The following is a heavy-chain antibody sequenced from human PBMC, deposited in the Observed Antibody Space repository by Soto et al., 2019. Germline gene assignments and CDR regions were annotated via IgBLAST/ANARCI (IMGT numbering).Heavy chain of an antibody. D-gene: IGHD2-2*01. CDR3: ARGQVKWCSSTSCRGSYFDY. J-gene: IGHJ4*02. V-gene: IGHV4-34*01. CDR2: INHSGST. CDR1: GGSFSGYY. Sequence: SETLSLTCAVYGGSFSGYYWSWIRQPPGKGLEWIGEINHSGSTNYNPSLKSRVTISVDTSKNQFSLKLSSVTAADTAVYYCARGQVKWCSSTSCRGSYFDYWGQGTLVTVSS.